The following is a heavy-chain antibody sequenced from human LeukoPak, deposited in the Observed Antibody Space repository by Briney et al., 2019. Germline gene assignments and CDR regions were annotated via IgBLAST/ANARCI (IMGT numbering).Heavy chain of an antibody. CDR1: GYSISSGYY. CDR2: IYHSGIT. J-gene: IGHJ4*02. Sequence: SETLSLTCTVSGYSISSGYYWDWIRQPPGKGLEWIGSIYHSGITYYNPSLKSRVTISVDTSKNQFSLKLSSVTAADTAVYYCARGRLNSGSFFFDYWGQGTLVTVSS. V-gene: IGHV4-38-2*02. D-gene: IGHD1-26*01. CDR3: ARGRLNSGSFFFDY.